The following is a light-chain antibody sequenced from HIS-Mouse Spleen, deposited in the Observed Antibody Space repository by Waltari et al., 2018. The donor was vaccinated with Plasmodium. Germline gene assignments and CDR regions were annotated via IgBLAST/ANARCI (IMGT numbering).Light chain of an antibody. CDR1: SDINVGRYN. V-gene: IGLV5-37*01. CDR3: MIWPSNASGV. CDR2: YYSDSDK. Sequence: QPVLTQPPSSSASPGESARLTCPLPSDINVGRYNIIWSQPKPGSPPRYLLYYYSDSDKGQGSGVPSRFSGSKDASANTGILLISGLQSEDEADYYCMIWPSNASGVFGGGTKLTVL. J-gene: IGLJ3*02.